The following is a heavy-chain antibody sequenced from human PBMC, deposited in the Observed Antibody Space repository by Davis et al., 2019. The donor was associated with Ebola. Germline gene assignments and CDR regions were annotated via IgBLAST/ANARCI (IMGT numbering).Heavy chain of an antibody. V-gene: IGHV3-33*01. Sequence: PGGSLRLSCAASGFTFSSYGMHWVRQAPGKGLEWVAVIWYDGSNKYYADSVKGRFTISRDNSKNTLYLQMNSLRAEDTAVYYCARDYLRTVCYMDVWGKGTTVTVSS. CDR1: GFTFSSYG. CDR3: ARDYLRTVCYMDV. D-gene: IGHD4-11*01. CDR2: IWYDGSNK. J-gene: IGHJ6*03.